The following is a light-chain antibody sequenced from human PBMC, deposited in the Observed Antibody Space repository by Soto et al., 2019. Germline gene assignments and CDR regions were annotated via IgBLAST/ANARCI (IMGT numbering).Light chain of an antibody. CDR3: QQSYSTPRT. CDR1: QSISSW. CDR2: AAS. J-gene: IGKJ1*01. Sequence: GDRVTIPCRASQSISSWLAWYQQKPGKAPQLLIFAASSLQSGVPSRFSGSESGTDFTLTISSLQPEDFATYYCQQSYSTPRTFGQGTKVDIK. V-gene: IGKV1-39*01.